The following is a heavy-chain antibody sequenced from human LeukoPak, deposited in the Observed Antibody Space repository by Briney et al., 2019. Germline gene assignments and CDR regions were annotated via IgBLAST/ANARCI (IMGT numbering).Heavy chain of an antibody. J-gene: IGHJ4*02. CDR2: ISYDGSNK. V-gene: IGHV3-30-3*01. Sequence: PGGSLRLSCVASGFTFSSYAMHWVRQAPGKGLEWVAVISYDGSNKYYADSVKGRFTISRDNSKNTLYLQMNSLRAEDTAVYYCARELPSGRLLEGYYFDYWGQGTLVTVSS. CDR3: ARELPSGRLLEGYYFDY. D-gene: IGHD3-10*01. CDR1: GFTFSSYA.